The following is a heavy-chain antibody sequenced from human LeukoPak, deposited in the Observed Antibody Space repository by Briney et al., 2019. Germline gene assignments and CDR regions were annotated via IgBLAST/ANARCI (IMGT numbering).Heavy chain of an antibody. CDR3: ASGSHYRSMVRGVTIPYYFDY. V-gene: IGHV4-30-2*01. D-gene: IGHD3-10*01. CDR1: GGSLSSGGYS. J-gene: IGHJ4*02. Sequence: SETLSLTCAVSGGSLSSGGYSWSWIRQPPGKGLEWIGYIYHSGSTYYNPSLKSRVTISVDRSKNQFSLKLSSVTAADPAVYYCASGSHYRSMVRGVTIPYYFDYWGQGTLATYPS. CDR2: IYHSGST.